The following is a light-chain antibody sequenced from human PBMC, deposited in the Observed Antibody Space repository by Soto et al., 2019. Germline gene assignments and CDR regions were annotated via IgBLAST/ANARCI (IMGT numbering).Light chain of an antibody. CDR2: DAS. CDR3: QQSNDLVS. CDR1: QDINNY. V-gene: IGKV1-33*01. J-gene: IGKJ5*01. Sequence: DIQMTQSPCSLSASVGDRVTITCQASQDINNYVNWYQQKPGKAPKLLIFDASTLKTGVPSRFSGSGSGTDFSFSISSLHPEDIATYYCQQSNDLVSFGQGTRLEIK.